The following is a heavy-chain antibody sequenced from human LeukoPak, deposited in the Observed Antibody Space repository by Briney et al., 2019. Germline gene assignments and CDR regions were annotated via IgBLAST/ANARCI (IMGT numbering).Heavy chain of an antibody. Sequence: GGSLRLSCAASGFTFSSYGMHWVRQAPGKGLEWVAVISYDGSNKYYADSVKGRFTISRDNSKNTLYLQMNSLRAEDTAVYYCAKGDYAEAYFDAFDIWGQGTMVTVSS. V-gene: IGHV3-30*18. CDR1: GFTFSSYG. CDR2: ISYDGSNK. CDR3: AKGDYAEAYFDAFDI. J-gene: IGHJ3*02. D-gene: IGHD4-17*01.